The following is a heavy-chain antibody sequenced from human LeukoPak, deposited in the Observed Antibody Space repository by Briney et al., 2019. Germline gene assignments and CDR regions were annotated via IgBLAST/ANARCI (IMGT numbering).Heavy chain of an antibody. CDR1: GFTFSSYW. CDR3: ARGKRIISVVVALDI. V-gene: IGHV3-7*01. D-gene: IGHD6-19*01. Sequence: GGSLRLSCAASGFTFSSYWMSWVRQAPGKGLEWVANIKQDGSEKYYVDPVKGRFTISRDNAKKSLYLQMNSLRAEDTAVYYCARGKRIISVVVALDIWGQGTMVTVSS. CDR2: IKQDGSEK. J-gene: IGHJ3*02.